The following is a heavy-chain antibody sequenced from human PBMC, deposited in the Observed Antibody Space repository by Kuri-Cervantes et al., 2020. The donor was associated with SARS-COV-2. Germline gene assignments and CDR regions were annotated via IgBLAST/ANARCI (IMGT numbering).Heavy chain of an antibody. CDR1: GFIFDNYA. V-gene: IGHV4-34*01. Sequence: ESLKISCAASGFIFDNYAMTWIRQAPGKGLEWVGEITESGSTNYNPSLKGRVSMSVDTSKKQFSLKLTSVTAADTAIYYCARGRYDVTMIVVVVTAASSYFDLWGRGTLVTVSS. CDR2: ITESGST. CDR3: ARGRYDVTMIVVVVTAASSYFDL. J-gene: IGHJ2*01. D-gene: IGHD3-22*01.